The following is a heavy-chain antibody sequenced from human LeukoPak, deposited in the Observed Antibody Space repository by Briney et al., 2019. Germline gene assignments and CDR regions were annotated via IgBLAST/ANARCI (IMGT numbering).Heavy chain of an antibody. CDR3: AKEPSGSYALDY. CDR2: ISYDGSNK. J-gene: IGHJ4*02. CDR1: GFTFSSYG. V-gene: IGHV3-30*18. D-gene: IGHD1-26*01. Sequence: GGSLRLSCAASGFTFSSYGMHWVRQAPGKGLEWVAVISYDGSNKYYADSVKGRFTISRDNSKNTLYLQMNSLRAEDTAVYYCAKEPSGSYALDYWGQGTLVTVSP.